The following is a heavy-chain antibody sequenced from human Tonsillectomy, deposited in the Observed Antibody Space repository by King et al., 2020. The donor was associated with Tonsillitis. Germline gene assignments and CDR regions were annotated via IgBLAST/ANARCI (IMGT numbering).Heavy chain of an antibody. J-gene: IGHJ6*03. Sequence: VQLVESGGGLVQRGESLRLSCAASGFTFSSYWMSWVRQAPGKGLEWVANIKQDGSEKYSVDSVKGRFTISRDNPKNSLYLQMNSLRAEDTAVYYCARATYYDFWSGHYYYMDVWGKGTTVTVSS. V-gene: IGHV3-7*03. CDR2: IKQDGSEK. CDR3: ARATYYDFWSGHYYYMDV. D-gene: IGHD3-3*01. CDR1: GFTFSSYW.